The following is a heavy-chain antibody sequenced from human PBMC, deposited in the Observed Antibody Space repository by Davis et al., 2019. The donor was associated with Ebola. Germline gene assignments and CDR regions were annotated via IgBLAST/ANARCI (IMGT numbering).Heavy chain of an antibody. J-gene: IGHJ6*04. CDR1: GFTFSDYY. CDR3: ARRVWYYGMDV. Sequence: GESLKISCAASGFTFSDYYMSWIRQAPGKGLEWVSYISSSGSTIYYADSVKGRFTIFRDNAKNSLYLQMNSLRAEDTAVYYCARRVWYYGMDVWGKGTTVTVSS. CDR2: ISSSGSTI. V-gene: IGHV3-11*01. D-gene: IGHD3-10*01.